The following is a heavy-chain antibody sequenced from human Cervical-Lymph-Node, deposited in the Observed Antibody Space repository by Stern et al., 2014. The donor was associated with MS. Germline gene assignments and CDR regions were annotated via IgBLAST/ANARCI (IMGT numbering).Heavy chain of an antibody. V-gene: IGHV5-51*01. J-gene: IGHJ1*01. CDR2: LYTGDSYP. CDR1: GYTFTNYW. Sequence: EVQLVESGAEVKKPGESLKISCKGSGYTFTNYWIGWVRQMPGKGLEWMGILYTGDSYPKCSPSFQRQVTISADRSINTAYLQWSSLKASDTAMYYCARMWAVQGLRGNLPGYFQHWGQGTLVTVSS. D-gene: IGHD3-10*01. CDR3: ARMWAVQGLRGNLPGYFQH.